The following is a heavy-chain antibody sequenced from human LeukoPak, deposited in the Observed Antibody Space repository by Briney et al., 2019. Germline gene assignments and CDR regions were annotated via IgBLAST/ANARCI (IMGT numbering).Heavy chain of an antibody. V-gene: IGHV3-53*01. Sequence: TGGSLRLSCTVSGFTVSSNSMSWVRQAPGKGLEWVSFIYSDNTHYSDSVKGRFTISRDNSKNTLYLQMNSLRAEDTAVYYCARVATVRTSPIDYWGQGTLVTVSS. CDR2: IYSDNT. CDR3: ARVATVRTSPIDY. CDR1: GFTVSSNS. D-gene: IGHD2-8*01. J-gene: IGHJ4*02.